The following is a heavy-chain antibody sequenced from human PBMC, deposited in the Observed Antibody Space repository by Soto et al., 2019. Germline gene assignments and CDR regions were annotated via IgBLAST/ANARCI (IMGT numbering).Heavy chain of an antibody. V-gene: IGHV4-59*01. Sequence: SETLSLTCTVSGGSISSYYWSWIRQPPGKGLEWIGYISYRGSTNYNPSLKSRVTILVDTSKNQFSLKLSSVTAADTAVYYCARWIGGYCSSSGCYMFDDWGQGALVTVSS. CDR1: GGSISSYY. J-gene: IGHJ4*02. D-gene: IGHD2-2*02. CDR3: ARWIGGYCSSSGCYMFDD. CDR2: ISYRGST.